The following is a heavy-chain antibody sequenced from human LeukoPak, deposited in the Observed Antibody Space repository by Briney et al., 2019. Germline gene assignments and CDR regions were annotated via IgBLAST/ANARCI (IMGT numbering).Heavy chain of an antibody. CDR2: IYTTRKT. J-gene: IGHJ4*02. V-gene: IGHV4-4*07. CDR3: ARHGYTASHYFLDF. Sequence: SETLSLTCTVSSGSINSYYWGWVRQTAGRGLEGIGRIYTTRKTDYNPSLQSRLTMSVDTSKRQFSLNLRSVTAADTAIYYCARHGYTASHYFLDFWSQGPLVTVSS. CDR1: SGSINSYY. D-gene: IGHD3-16*01.